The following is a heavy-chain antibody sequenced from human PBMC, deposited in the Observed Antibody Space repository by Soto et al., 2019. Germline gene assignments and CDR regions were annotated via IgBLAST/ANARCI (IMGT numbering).Heavy chain of an antibody. Sequence: GASVKVSCKPSGYTFTGYYIHWVRQAPGQGLEWMGWINPNSGATNYALKFQGRVTMTRDTSISAAYMELNSLTSDDTAVYYCARSRLTDYSIVYWGQGTLVTVSS. J-gene: IGHJ4*02. D-gene: IGHD4-4*01. V-gene: IGHV1-2*02. CDR3: ARSRLTDYSIVY. CDR2: INPNSGAT. CDR1: GYTFTGYY.